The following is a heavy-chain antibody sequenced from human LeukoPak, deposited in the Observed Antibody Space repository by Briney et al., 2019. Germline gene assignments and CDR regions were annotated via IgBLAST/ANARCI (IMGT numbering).Heavy chain of an antibody. CDR2: INSDGSNA. D-gene: IGHD3-3*01. CDR3: LRFLEWSDAFDS. V-gene: IGHV3-74*03. J-gene: IGHJ3*02. CDR1: GFIFRSYW. Sequence: GGPLRLSCAASGFIFRSYWMHWVRQAPGKGLVWVSRINSDGSNATYADSVKGRFTISRDNVRNTLYLQMNSLRAEDTAVYYCLRFLEWSDAFDSWGQGTMVTVSS.